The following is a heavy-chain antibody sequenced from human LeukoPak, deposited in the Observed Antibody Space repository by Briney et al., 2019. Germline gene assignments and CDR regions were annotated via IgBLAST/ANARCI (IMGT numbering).Heavy chain of an antibody. CDR2: IYPGDSDT. CDR1: EDSFTNYW. Sequence: GESLKVSCKGSEDSFTNYWIGWVRQMPGKGLECMGIIYPGDSDTRYSPSFQGQVTISADKSISTAYLQWSSLKASDTAMYYCARVGEMATLHFDYWGQGTLVTVSS. D-gene: IGHD5-24*01. J-gene: IGHJ4*02. V-gene: IGHV5-51*01. CDR3: ARVGEMATLHFDY.